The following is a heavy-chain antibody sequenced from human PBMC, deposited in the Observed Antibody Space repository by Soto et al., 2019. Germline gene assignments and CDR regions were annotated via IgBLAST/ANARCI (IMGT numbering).Heavy chain of an antibody. J-gene: IGHJ5*02. CDR1: GYTFTGYY. Sequence: ASVKVSCKAAGYTFTGYYMHWVRQAPGQGLEWMGWINPNSGGTNYAQKFQGRVTVTRDTSISTAYMELSRLRSDDTAVYYCARARPRCGTTFGVWFDPWGQGTLVTVSS. V-gene: IGHV1-2*02. CDR2: INPNSGGT. CDR3: ARARPRCGTTFGVWFDP. D-gene: IGHD1-7*01.